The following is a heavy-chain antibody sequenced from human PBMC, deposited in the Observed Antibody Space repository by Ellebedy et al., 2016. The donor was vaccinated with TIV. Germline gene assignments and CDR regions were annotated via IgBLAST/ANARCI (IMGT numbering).Heavy chain of an antibody. CDR1: GYTFTSYD. Sequence: ASVKVSCXASGYTFTSYDINWVRQATGQGLEWMGWINPNSGGTNYAQKFQGWVTMTRDTSISTAYMELSRLRSDDTAVYYCARGPHPHYYAPEYGMDVWGQGTTVTVSS. V-gene: IGHV1-2*04. D-gene: IGHD3-10*01. CDR3: ARGPHPHYYAPEYGMDV. CDR2: INPNSGGT. J-gene: IGHJ6*02.